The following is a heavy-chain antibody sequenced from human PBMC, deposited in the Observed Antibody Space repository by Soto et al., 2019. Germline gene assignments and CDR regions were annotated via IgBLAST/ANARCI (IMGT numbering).Heavy chain of an antibody. CDR2: INPNSGGT. J-gene: IGHJ4*02. D-gene: IGHD5-12*01. Sequence: ASVKVSCKASGYTFTGYYMHWVRQAPGQGLEWMGWINPNSGGTNYAQKFQGRVTMTRDTSISTAYMELSRLRSDDTAVYYCARDTVATIASDFDYWGQGTLVTVSS. V-gene: IGHV1-2*02. CDR1: GYTFTGYY. CDR3: ARDTVATIASDFDY.